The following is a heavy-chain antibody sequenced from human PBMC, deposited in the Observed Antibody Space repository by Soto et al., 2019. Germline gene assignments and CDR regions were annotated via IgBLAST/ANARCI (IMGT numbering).Heavy chain of an antibody. CDR2: INPSGGST. CDR1: GFTFTSYF. Sequence: ASVKVSCKASGFTFTSYFMHWVRQAPGQGLEWMGIINPSGGSTSYAQKFQGRVTMTRDTSTSTVYMELSSLRSEDTAVYYCARVTKRYSSGWPYFDYWGQGTLVTVSS. V-gene: IGHV1-46*01. CDR3: ARVTKRYSSGWPYFDY. J-gene: IGHJ4*02. D-gene: IGHD6-19*01.